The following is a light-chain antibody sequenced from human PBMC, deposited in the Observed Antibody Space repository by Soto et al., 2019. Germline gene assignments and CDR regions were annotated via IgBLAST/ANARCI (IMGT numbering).Light chain of an antibody. CDR2: DAS. J-gene: IGKJ2*01. V-gene: IGKV3-11*01. CDR1: QSVSSY. CDR3: QQRSNWPT. Sequence: EIVLTQSPATLSLSPGDRATLSCRASQSVSSYLAWYQQKPGQAPRLLIYDASNRATGIPARFSGSGSGTDFTLTSSSLEPEDFALYYCQQRSNWPTFGQGTKLEIK.